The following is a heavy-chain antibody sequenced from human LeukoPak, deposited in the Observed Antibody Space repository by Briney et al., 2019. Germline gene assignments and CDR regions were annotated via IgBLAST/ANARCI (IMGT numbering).Heavy chain of an antibody. CDR1: GVSLTTSAVG. CDR3: AHSRGILEWFFRFDP. V-gene: IGHV2-5*01. J-gene: IGHJ5*02. Sequence: SGPTLVNPTQTRTLTCTFSGVSLTTSAVGVGWIRQPPGKALEWLALIYWNDDKSYSASLKSRRTMTKDTSKTQVVLTMTNMDPKDTATYSCAHSRGILEWFFRFDPWGKGTLVTVSS. D-gene: IGHD3-3*01. CDR2: IYWNDDK.